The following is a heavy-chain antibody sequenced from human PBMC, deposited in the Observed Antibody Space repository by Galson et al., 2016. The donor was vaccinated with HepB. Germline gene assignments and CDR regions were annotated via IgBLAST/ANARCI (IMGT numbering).Heavy chain of an antibody. CDR3: AHTGPPRTDDDYRPWSFDL. CDR2: VYWDDHK. D-gene: IGHD4-17*01. Sequence: PALVKPTQTLKLTCTFSGFSLSTRGVGVGWIRQPPGKALEWFALVYWDDHKRYSPSLQSRLTITKDTSKNQVVLTMTNMDPVDTATYYCAHTGPPRTDDDYRPWSFDLWGRGTLVTVSS. CDR1: GFSLSTRGVG. J-gene: IGHJ2*01. V-gene: IGHV2-5*02.